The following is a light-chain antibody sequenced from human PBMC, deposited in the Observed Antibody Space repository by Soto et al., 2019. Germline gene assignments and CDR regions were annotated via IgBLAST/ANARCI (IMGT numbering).Light chain of an antibody. Sequence: QSVLTQPPSVSGAPGQTVTISCTGTSSNIGSPFDVHWYQHLPGTVPKLLIYGNIHRPSGVPDRFSGSKSATSASLAITGRQAEDEADYYCQSYDTGLSGVVFGGGTKLTVL. CDR2: GNI. CDR1: SSNIGSPFD. CDR3: QSYDTGLSGVV. J-gene: IGLJ2*01. V-gene: IGLV1-40*01.